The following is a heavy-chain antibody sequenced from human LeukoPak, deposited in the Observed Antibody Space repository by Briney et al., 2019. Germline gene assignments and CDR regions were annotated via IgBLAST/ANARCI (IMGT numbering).Heavy chain of an antibody. Sequence: PGGSLRLSCATSGFTFSSNGMHWVRQAPGKGLEWVAFIRYDGSNKYHADPVRGRFTISRDNSKNTLYLQMNSMRAEDTAVYYCARDRTTPAYWGQGTLVTVSS. J-gene: IGHJ4*02. D-gene: IGHD1-14*01. CDR1: GFTFSSNG. CDR2: IRYDGSNK. CDR3: ARDRTTPAY. V-gene: IGHV3-30*02.